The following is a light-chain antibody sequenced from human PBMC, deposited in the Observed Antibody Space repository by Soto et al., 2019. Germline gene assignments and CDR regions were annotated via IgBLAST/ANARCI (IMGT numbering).Light chain of an antibody. Sequence: DIQLTQSPSFLSASVGDRVTITCRASQGISSYLAWYQQKPGNAPKLLIYAASTLQSGVPSRLSGSGSGTEFTLTITSLQPEDLATYYCQHLYSYPPTFGGGTKVEIK. CDR3: QHLYSYPPT. V-gene: IGKV1-9*01. CDR1: QGISSY. J-gene: IGKJ4*01. CDR2: AAS.